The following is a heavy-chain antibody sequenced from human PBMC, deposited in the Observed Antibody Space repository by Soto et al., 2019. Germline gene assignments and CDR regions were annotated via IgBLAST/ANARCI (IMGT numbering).Heavy chain of an antibody. CDR1: GGSFSGNY. J-gene: IGHJ5*02. CDR3: VRRYCSRTSCLAGFDP. V-gene: IGHV4-34*01. D-gene: IGHD2-2*01. Sequence: LSLTCAVYGGSFSGNYWTWIRQPPGKGLEWIGEVNHSGSAKYNPSLKSRVTISVDTSKNQISLKLTSLTAADTALYYCVRRYCSRTSCLAGFDPWGRGTQVTVPQ. CDR2: VNHSGSA.